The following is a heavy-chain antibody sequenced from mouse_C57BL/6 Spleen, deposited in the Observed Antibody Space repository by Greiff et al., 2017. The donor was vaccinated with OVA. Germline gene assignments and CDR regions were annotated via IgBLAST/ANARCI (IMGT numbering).Heavy chain of an antibody. CDR1: GFTFSDYY. V-gene: IGHV5-16*01. CDR2: INYDGSST. J-gene: IGHJ2*01. CDR3: AREGLRRGYYFDY. D-gene: IGHD2-2*01. Sequence: DVKLVESAGGLVQPGRSMKLSCTASGFTFSDYYMAWVRQVPEKGLEWVANINYDGSSTYYLDSLKSRFIISRDNAKNILYLQMSSLKSEDTATYYCAREGLRRGYYFDYWGQGTTLTVSS.